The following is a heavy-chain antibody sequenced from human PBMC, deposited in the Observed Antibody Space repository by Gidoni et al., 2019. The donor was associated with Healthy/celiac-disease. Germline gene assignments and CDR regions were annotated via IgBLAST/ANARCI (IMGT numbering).Heavy chain of an antibody. V-gene: IGHV3-21*01. CDR2: ISIDSSHI. Sequence: EVQRVGSGGGVGKPGGSRGLSCSASGCTCSTYGMHGVRQAPGKGLEWVAFISIDSSHITYADAVKGRFTISRDNAKNSLYLQMNSLRAEDTAVYYCAREVAGGDGALDYWGQGTLVTVSS. CDR3: AREVAGGDGALDY. J-gene: IGHJ4*02. CDR1: GCTCSTYG. D-gene: IGHD6-19*01.